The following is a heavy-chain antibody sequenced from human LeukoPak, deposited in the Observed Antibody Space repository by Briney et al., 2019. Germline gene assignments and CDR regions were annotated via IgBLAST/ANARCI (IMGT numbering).Heavy chain of an antibody. CDR2: INWDGGST. J-gene: IGHJ6*03. V-gene: IGHV3-20*04. CDR3: AREGRFGYCSGGSCYSARRYYYYYMDV. Sequence: GGSLRLSCAAAGFTFDDYGMRWVRQAPGEGLGWVSAINWDGGSTAYADSVKGRFTISRDNAKNSLYLQMNSLRAEDTAMYYCAREGRFGYCSGGSCYSARRYYYYYMDVWGKGTTVTVSS. D-gene: IGHD2-15*01. CDR1: GFTFDDYG.